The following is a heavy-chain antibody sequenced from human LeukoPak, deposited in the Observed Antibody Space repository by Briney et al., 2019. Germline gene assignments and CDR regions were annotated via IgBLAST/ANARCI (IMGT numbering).Heavy chain of an antibody. CDR2: IYHSGST. V-gene: IGHV4-30-2*01. J-gene: IGHJ3*02. D-gene: IGHD5-18*01. Sequence: SETLSLTCAVSGGSISSGGYSWSWLRQPPGKGLEWIGYIYHSGSTYYNPSLKSRVTISVDRSKNQFSLKLSSVTAADTAVYYCARGGYSYGFDDAFDIWGQGTMVTVSS. CDR3: ARGGYSYGFDDAFDI. CDR1: GGSISSGGYS.